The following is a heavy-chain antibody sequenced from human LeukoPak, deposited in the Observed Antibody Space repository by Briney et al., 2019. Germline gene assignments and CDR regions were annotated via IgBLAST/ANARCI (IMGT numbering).Heavy chain of an antibody. CDR3: AKDYCSSTSCYPSYYYYMDV. CDR1: GFTFDDYA. J-gene: IGHJ6*03. V-gene: IGHV3-9*01. D-gene: IGHD2-2*01. CDR2: ISWNSGSI. Sequence: PGGSLRLSCAASGFTFDDYAMHWVRQAPGKGLERVSGISWNSGSIGYADSVKGRFTISRDNAKNSLYLQMNSLRAEDTALYYCAKDYCSSTSCYPSYYYYMDVWGKGTTVTVSS.